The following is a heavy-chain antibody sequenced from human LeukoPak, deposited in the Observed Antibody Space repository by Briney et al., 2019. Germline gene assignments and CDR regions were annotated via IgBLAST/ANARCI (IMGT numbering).Heavy chain of an antibody. D-gene: IGHD3-22*01. Sequence: PSETLSLTCTVSGGSFSGGGYYWSWIRQHPGKGLEWIGNIYYSGYTNYNPSLNSRLTISVDTSKNQISLRLSSVTAADTAVYYCARDRGEDSGGYQHYFDYWGQGTLVTVSS. J-gene: IGHJ4*02. V-gene: IGHV4-31*03. CDR1: GGSFSGGGYY. CDR2: IYYSGYT. CDR3: ARDRGEDSGGYQHYFDY.